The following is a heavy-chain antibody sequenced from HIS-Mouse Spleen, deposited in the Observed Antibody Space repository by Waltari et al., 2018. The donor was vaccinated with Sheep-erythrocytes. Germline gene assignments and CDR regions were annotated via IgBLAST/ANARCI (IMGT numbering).Heavy chain of an antibody. V-gene: IGHV4-39*07. Sequence: QLQLQESGPGLVKPSETLSLTCTVSGGSIRSSSYYWGWIRQPPGKGLEWIGSIYYSGSTYYNPSLKSRVTISVDTSKNQFSLKLSSVTAADTAVYYCARDGWGSHFDYWGQGTLVTVSS. D-gene: IGHD7-27*01. CDR1: GGSIRSSSYY. CDR2: IYYSGST. CDR3: ARDGWGSHFDY. J-gene: IGHJ4*02.